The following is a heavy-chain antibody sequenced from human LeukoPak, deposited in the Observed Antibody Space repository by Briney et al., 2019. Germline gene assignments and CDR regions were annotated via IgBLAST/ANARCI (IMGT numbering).Heavy chain of an antibody. V-gene: IGHV1-69*17. CDR2: IIPFYGIT. J-gene: IGHJ6*04. CDR3: ARCIQLERRGEYYCYYGMGV. D-gene: IGHD1-1*01. CDR1: GGTFGTYA. Sequence: SVKVSCKASGGTFGTYAITWVRQAPGKGLEWMGGIIPFYGITNYAEKFQGRVIITADKSTNTAYMEVDSLKSEDTAMYFCARCIQLERRGEYYCYYGMGVWGRGTTVTVSS.